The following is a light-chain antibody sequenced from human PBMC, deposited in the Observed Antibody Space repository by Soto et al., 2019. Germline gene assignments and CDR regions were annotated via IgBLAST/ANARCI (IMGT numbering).Light chain of an antibody. V-gene: IGLV1-47*01. CDR3: AGWDDSLSGWV. J-gene: IGLJ3*02. CDR1: SSNIGSNY. Sequence: QSVLTQPPSASGTPGQRVTISCSGTSSNIGSNYVYWYQQLPGTAPKLLIYRDNHRPSGVPDRFSFSKSGSAASLAISGLRSEAEADYYCAGWDDSLSGWVFGGGTKLTVL. CDR2: RDN.